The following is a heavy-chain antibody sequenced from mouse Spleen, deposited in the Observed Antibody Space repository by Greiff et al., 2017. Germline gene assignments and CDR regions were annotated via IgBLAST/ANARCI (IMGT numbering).Heavy chain of an antibody. CDR1: GFNIKDTY. CDR2: IDPANGNT. Sequence: VQLQQSGAELVKPGASVKLSCTASGFNIKDTYMHWVKQRPEQGLEWIGRIDPANGNTKYDPKFQGKATITADTSSNTAYLQLSSLTSEDTAVYYCASDYCGYAMGYWGQGTSVTGSS. J-gene: IGHJ4*01. CDR3: ASDYCGYAMGY. V-gene: IGHV14-3*02. D-gene: IGHD1-1*01.